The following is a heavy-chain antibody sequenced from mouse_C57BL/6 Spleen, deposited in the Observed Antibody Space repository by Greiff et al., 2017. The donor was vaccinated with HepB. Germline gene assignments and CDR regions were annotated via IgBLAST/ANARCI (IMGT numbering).Heavy chain of an antibody. CDR2: IDPENGDT. D-gene: IGHD1-2*01. CDR3: TTKGSTAYYYAMDY. J-gene: IGHJ4*01. Sequence: EVQLQQSGAELVRPGASVKLSCTASGFNIKDDYMHWVKQRPEQGLEWIGWIDPENGDTEYASKFQGKATITADTSSNTAYLQLSSLTSEDTAVYYCTTKGSTAYYYAMDYWGQGTSVTVSS. CDR1: GFNIKDDY. V-gene: IGHV14-4*01.